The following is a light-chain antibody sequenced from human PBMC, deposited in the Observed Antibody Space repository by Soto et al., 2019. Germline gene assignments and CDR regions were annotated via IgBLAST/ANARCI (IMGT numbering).Light chain of an antibody. V-gene: IGKV3D-15*01. CDR1: QSVSSN. CDR2: GAS. CDR3: QQYNNWPLT. J-gene: IGKJ5*01. Sequence: IVLTQSPATLSVSPGERATLSFRASQSVSSNLAWHQQRPGQGPRLLIYGASTRATGVPARFSGGGSGTELTLTITSLQSEDFAVYWCQQYNNWPLTFGPGTRLEIK.